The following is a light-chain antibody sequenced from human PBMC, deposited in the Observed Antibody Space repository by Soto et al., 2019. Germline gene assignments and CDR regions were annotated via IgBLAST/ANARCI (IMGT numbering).Light chain of an antibody. CDR3: SSYTSSINSRV. Sequence: QSVLTQPASVSGSPGQSIIISCTGTSSDVGGYNYVSWYQQHPGKAPKLIIFEVSNRPSGVSNRFSGSKSGNTASLTISGLQAEDEADYYCSSYTSSINSRVFGGGTKLTVL. CDR2: EVS. CDR1: SSDVGGYNY. J-gene: IGLJ2*01. V-gene: IGLV2-14*01.